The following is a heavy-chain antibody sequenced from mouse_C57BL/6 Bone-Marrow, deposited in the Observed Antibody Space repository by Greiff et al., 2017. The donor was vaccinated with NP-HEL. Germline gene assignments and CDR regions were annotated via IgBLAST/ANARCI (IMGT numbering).Heavy chain of an antibody. Sequence: EVQLQESGPGLAKPSQTLSLTCSVTGYSITSDYWTWIRKFPGNKLEYMGYISYSGSTYYNPSLKSRISITRDTSKNQYYLQLNSVTTEDTATYYCARFLLYYFDYWGQGTTLTVSS. CDR1: GYSITSDY. J-gene: IGHJ2*01. CDR2: ISYSGST. V-gene: IGHV3-8*01. CDR3: ARFLLYYFDY.